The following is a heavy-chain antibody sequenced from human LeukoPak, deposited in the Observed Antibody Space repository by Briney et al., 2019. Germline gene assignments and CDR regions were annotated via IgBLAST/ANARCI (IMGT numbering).Heavy chain of an antibody. CDR1: GGSISSYY. J-gene: IGHJ5*02. CDR3: ARQGIAAALVGIEEGWFDP. Sequence: PSETLSLTCTVSGGSISSYYWSWIRQPPGKGLEWIGYIYYSGSTNYNPSLKSRVTISVDTSKNQFSLKLSSVTAADTAVYYCARQGIAAALVGIEEGWFDPWGQGTLVTVSS. V-gene: IGHV4-59*08. D-gene: IGHD6-13*01. CDR2: IYYSGST.